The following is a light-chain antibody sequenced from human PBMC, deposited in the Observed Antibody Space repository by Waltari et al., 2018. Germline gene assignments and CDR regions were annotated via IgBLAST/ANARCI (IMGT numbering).Light chain of an antibody. Sequence: EIVLTQSPGAMSLSPGERVTLSCRATQSVTNNYLDWYQQKPGQAPSLRIFGASNRATGIPDRFSGSGSGTDFTLTIYGLEPEDSAIYYCQQYDSTPLTFGGGTTVEIK. CDR3: QQYDSTPLT. CDR2: GAS. CDR1: QSVTNNY. V-gene: IGKV3-20*01. J-gene: IGKJ4*01.